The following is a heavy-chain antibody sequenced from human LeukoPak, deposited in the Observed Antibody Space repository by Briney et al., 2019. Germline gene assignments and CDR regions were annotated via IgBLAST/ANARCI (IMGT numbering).Heavy chain of an antibody. V-gene: IGHV4-39*07. CDR1: GGSISSSSYY. J-gene: IGHJ5*02. CDR2: IYYSGST. D-gene: IGHD3-22*01. CDR3: ARSGGYYDSSGYYLPPVDP. Sequence: SETLSLTCTVSGGSISSSSYYWGWIRQPPGKGLEWIGSIYYSGSTYYNPSLKSRVTISVDTSKNQFSLKLSSVTAADTAVYYCARSGGYYDSSGYYLPPVDPWGQGTLVTVSS.